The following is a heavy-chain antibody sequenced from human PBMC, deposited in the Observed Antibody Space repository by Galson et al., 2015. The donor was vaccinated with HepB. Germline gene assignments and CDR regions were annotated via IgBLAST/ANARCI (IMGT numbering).Heavy chain of an antibody. CDR1: GFTFSSYA. J-gene: IGHJ6*02. V-gene: IGHV3-30-3*01. CDR2: ISYDGSNK. Sequence: SLRLSCAASGFTFSSYAMHWVRQAPGKGLEWVAVISYDGSNKYYADSVKGRFTISRDNSKNTLYLQMSSLRAEDTAVYYCARDHDGMDVWGQGTTVTVSS. CDR3: ARDHDGMDV.